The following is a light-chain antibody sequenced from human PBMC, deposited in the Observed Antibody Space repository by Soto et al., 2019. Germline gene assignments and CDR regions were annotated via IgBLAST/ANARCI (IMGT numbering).Light chain of an antibody. J-gene: IGKJ4*01. CDR1: QDISSY. CDR3: QQLNSYPLT. V-gene: IGKV1-9*01. CDR2: AAS. Sequence: DIQLTQSPSFLSASVGDRVTITCRASQDISSYLAWYQQKPGKAPKLLIYAASTLQSVVPSSFSGSGSGTEFTLTISSLQPEDFATYYCQQLNSYPLTFGGGTKVEIK.